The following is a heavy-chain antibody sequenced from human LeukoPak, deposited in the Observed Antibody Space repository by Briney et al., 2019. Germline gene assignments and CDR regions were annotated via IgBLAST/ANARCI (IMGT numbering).Heavy chain of an antibody. Sequence: ASVKVSCKASGYTFTDFEINWVRQAPGRGLEWMGWMNPNSGNTVYAQKFQGRVTMTRDTSITTGRMELTSLTSEDTAVYYCARALDRSYYYVYLSWGQGTVISVSS. CDR2: MNPNSGNT. CDR3: ARALDRSYYYVYLS. V-gene: IGHV1-8*01. D-gene: IGHD3-16*01. J-gene: IGHJ5*02. CDR1: GYTFTDFE.